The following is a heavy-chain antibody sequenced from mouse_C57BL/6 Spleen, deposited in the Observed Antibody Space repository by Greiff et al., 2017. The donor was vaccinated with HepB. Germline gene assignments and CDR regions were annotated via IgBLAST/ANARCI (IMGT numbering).Heavy chain of an antibody. Sequence: ESGPGLVKPSQSLSLTCSVTGYSITSGYYWNWIRQFPGNKLEWMGYISYDGSNNYNPSLKNRISITRDTSKNQFFLKLNSVTTEDTATYYCARERGRDGAWFAYWGQGTLVTVSA. D-gene: IGHD3-3*01. CDR2: ISYDGSN. CDR3: ARERGRDGAWFAY. CDR1: GYSITSGYY. J-gene: IGHJ3*01. V-gene: IGHV3-6*01.